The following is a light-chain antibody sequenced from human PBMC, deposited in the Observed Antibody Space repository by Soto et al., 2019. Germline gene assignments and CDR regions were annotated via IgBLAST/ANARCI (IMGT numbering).Light chain of an antibody. CDR1: QTMTNY. CDR3: QQSYNTPQT. CDR2: ATD. J-gene: IGKJ1*01. V-gene: IGKV1-39*01. Sequence: DIQMTQSPSSLSASVGDRVTITCRASQTMTNYLNWYQQQSGKAPKLLIYATDTLQSGVPSRFSGSGSGTDYTLTISSLHPEDFATYYCQQSYNTPQTFGQGTKV.